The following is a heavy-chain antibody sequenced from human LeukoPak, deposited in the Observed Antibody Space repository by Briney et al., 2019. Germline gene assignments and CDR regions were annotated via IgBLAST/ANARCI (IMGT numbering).Heavy chain of an antibody. Sequence: ASVKVSCKASGYSSTSNVISWVRQVPGQGLEWMGWISAYNGNTNYAQKLQGRVTMTTDTSTSTAYMELRSLRSDDTAVFYCARGSRYHDWLSPLDSWGQGTLVTVSS. V-gene: IGHV1-18*01. CDR3: ARGSRYHDWLSPLDS. CDR2: ISAYNGNT. CDR1: GYSSTSNV. J-gene: IGHJ4*02. D-gene: IGHD3-9*01.